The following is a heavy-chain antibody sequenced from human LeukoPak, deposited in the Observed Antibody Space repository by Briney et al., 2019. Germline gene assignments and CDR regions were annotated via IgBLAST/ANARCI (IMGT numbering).Heavy chain of an antibody. J-gene: IGHJ4*02. Sequence: GESLKISCKGSGYSFTSYWIGWVRQMPGKGLEWMGIIYPGDSDTRYSPSFRGQVTISADKSISTAYLQWSSLKASDTAMYYCARLGLAVAGSQGEIGYWGQGTLVTVSS. CDR3: ARLGLAVAGSQGEIGY. V-gene: IGHV5-51*01. CDR1: GYSFTSYW. CDR2: IYPGDSDT. D-gene: IGHD6-19*01.